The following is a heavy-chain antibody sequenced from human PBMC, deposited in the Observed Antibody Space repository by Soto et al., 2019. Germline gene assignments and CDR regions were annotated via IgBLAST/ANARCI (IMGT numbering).Heavy chain of an antibody. Sequence: PGGSLRLSCAASGFTFSSYAMSWVRQAPGKGLEWVSAISGSGGSTYYADSVKGRFTISRDNSKNTLYLQMNSLRAEDTAVYYCAKGPLYDSSGYYYPRFDYWGQGTLVTVSS. J-gene: IGHJ4*02. D-gene: IGHD3-22*01. CDR1: GFTFSSYA. V-gene: IGHV3-23*01. CDR3: AKGPLYDSSGYYYPRFDY. CDR2: ISGSGGST.